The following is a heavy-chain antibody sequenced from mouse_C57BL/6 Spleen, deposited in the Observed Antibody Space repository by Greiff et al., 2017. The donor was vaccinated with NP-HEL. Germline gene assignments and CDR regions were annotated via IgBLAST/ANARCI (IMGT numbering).Heavy chain of an antibody. CDR1: GYTFTSYG. V-gene: IGHV1-81*01. J-gene: IGHJ1*03. CDR2: IYPRSGNT. D-gene: IGHD2-4*01. CDR3: AKGDYDSDWYFDV. Sequence: QVQLQQSGAELARPGASVKLSCKASGYTFTSYGISWVKQRTGQGLEWIGEIYPRSGNTYYNEKFKGKATLTADKSSSTAYMELRSLTSEDSAVYFCAKGDYDSDWYFDVWGTGTTVTVSS.